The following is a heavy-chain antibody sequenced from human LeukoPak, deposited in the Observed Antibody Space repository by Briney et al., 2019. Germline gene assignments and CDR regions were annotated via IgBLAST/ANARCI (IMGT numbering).Heavy chain of an antibody. D-gene: IGHD2-15*01. CDR1: GFTFSNYA. J-gene: IGHJ5*02. Sequence: PGGSLRLSCATSGFTFSNYAMSWVRQTPGKGLEWVSTISGSGGATYYADSVKGRFTISRDNSKNTLYLQMNSLRAEDTAVYYCAKDKWDCSCGRCFLSWFDPWGQGTLVTVSS. CDR2: ISGSGGAT. V-gene: IGHV3-23*01. CDR3: AKDKWDCSCGRCFLSWFDP.